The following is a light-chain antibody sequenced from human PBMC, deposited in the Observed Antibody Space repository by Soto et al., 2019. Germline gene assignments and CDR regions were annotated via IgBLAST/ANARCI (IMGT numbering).Light chain of an antibody. CDR3: QQYNAYPWT. J-gene: IGKJ1*01. CDR2: EAS. Sequence: DIQMTQPPSTLSASVGDRVTITCRASQSISSWLAWYQQKPGKVPKLLIYEASTLESGVPSNFSGSGSGTEFTLTISSLQPEDFATYYCQQYNAYPWTFGQGTKVDI. V-gene: IGKV1-5*01. CDR1: QSISSW.